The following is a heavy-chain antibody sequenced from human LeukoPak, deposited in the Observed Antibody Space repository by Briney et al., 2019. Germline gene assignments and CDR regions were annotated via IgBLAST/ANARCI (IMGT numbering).Heavy chain of an antibody. V-gene: IGHV4-30-2*01. J-gene: IGHJ4*02. CDR1: GGSISSGGYS. Sequence: SETLSLTCAVSGGSISSGGYSWRWIRQPPGKGLEWIGYIYHSGSTYYNPSLKSRVTISVDRSKNQFSLKLSSVTAAATAVYYCAITLYGSGSQLHDYWGQGTLVTVSS. CDR2: IYHSGST. D-gene: IGHD3-10*01. CDR3: AITLYGSGSQLHDY.